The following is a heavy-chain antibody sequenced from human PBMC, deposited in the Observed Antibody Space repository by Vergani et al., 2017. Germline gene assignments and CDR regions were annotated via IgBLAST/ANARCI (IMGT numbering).Heavy chain of an antibody. D-gene: IGHD2-2*01. CDR1: GFTFSSYA. Sequence: EVQLLESGGGLVQPGGSLRLSCAASGFTFSSYAMSWVRQAPGKGLEWVSAISGSGGSTYYADSVKGRFTISRDNSKKTLYLQMNSLRAEDTAVYYCAKEVVVVPAAIEAYMDVWGKGTTVTVSS. CDR3: AKEVVVVPAAIEAYMDV. J-gene: IGHJ6*03. CDR2: ISGSGGST. V-gene: IGHV3-23*01.